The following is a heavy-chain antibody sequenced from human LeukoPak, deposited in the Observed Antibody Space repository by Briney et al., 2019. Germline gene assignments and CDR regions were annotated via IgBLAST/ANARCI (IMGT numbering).Heavy chain of an antibody. J-gene: IGHJ4*02. Sequence: GGSLRLSCAASGFTFSDYYMSWIRQAPGKGLEWVSYISSSGSTIYYADPVKGRFTISRDNAKNSLYLQMNSLRAEDTAVYYCARWMIAVAGNAPIDYWGQGTLVTVSS. CDR3: ARWMIAVAGNAPIDY. V-gene: IGHV3-11*01. CDR2: ISSSGSTI. D-gene: IGHD6-19*01. CDR1: GFTFSDYY.